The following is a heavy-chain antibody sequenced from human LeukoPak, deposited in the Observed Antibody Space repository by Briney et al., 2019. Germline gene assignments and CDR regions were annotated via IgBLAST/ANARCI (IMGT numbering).Heavy chain of an antibody. D-gene: IGHD1-26*01. CDR1: GYTFTNYY. V-gene: IGHV1-46*01. J-gene: IGHJ4*02. Sequence: ASVKVSCKASGYTFTNYYMHWVRQAPGQGLEWMGIINPSGGSTNYAQKFQGRVTMTRDTSTSTVYMDLSSLRSEDMAVYYCARDFVVGATPLAFDYWGQGTLVAVSS. CDR2: INPSGGST. CDR3: ARDFVVGATPLAFDY.